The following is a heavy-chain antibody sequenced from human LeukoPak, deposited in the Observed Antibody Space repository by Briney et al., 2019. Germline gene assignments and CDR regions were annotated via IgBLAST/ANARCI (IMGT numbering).Heavy chain of an antibody. Sequence: GGSLRLSCAASGFTFSSYGMHWVRQAPGKGLEWVAVIWYDGSNKYYADSVKGRFTISRDNSKNTLYLQMNSLRAEDTAVYYCARDSSGHWELPNYWGQGTLVTVSS. CDR1: GFTFSSYG. CDR2: IWYDGSNK. D-gene: IGHD1-26*01. CDR3: ARDSSGHWELPNY. J-gene: IGHJ4*02. V-gene: IGHV3-33*01.